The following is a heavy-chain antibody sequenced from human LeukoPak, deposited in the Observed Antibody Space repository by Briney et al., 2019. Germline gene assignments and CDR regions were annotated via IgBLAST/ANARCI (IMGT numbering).Heavy chain of an antibody. J-gene: IGHJ4*02. CDR3: ARDFYTGMFDY. CDR2: IWYDGSNI. D-gene: IGHD3-10*02. CDR1: GFTFSSYG. V-gene: IGHV3-33*01. Sequence: PGGSLRLSCAASGFTFSSYGFHWVRQAPGKGLEWVAVIWYDGSNIHYAESVKGRFTISRGNSRDTLYLHMNSLRPEDTAVYYCARDFYTGMFDYWGQGTLVTVSS.